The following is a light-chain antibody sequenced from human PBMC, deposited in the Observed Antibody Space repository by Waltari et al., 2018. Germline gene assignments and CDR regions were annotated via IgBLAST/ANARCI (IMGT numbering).Light chain of an antibody. CDR3: QQRGNWPLT. V-gene: IGKV3-11*01. Sequence: EIVLTQSPATLSLSPGERATLSCRASQNIDSYLAWYQLKPGQVPRLLIYDASNRATGIPARFSGSGSGADFILTISSLEPEDFAIYYCQQRGNWPLTFGGGTKVEIK. J-gene: IGKJ4*01. CDR1: QNIDSY. CDR2: DAS.